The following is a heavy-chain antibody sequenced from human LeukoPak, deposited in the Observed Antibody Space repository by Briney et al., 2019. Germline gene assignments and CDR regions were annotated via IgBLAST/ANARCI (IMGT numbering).Heavy chain of an antibody. D-gene: IGHD6-6*01. CDR3: AHRIAALHLFDY. CDR2: IYWDDDK. CDR1: GYSINSGYY. J-gene: IGHJ4*02. Sequence: TLSLTCSVSGYSINSGYYWGWIRQPPGKGLEWLALIYWDDDKRYSPSLKGRLTITKDTSKNQVVLTMTNMDPVDTATYYCAHRIAALHLFDYWGQGTLVTVSS. V-gene: IGHV2-5*02.